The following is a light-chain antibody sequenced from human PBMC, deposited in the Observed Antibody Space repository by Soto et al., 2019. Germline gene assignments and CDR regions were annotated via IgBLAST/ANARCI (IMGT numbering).Light chain of an antibody. V-gene: IGKV3-20*01. Sequence: ESVLTQSPGTLSLSPWERATLSCRATHSVTNNYFAWYQQKPGQSPRLLIYGVSSRATDIPDRFSGSGSGTDFTLTISRLEPEDFVMYFCQQYSSLPHTFGQGTKLEVK. CDR2: GVS. J-gene: IGKJ2*01. CDR3: QQYSSLPHT. CDR1: HSVTNNY.